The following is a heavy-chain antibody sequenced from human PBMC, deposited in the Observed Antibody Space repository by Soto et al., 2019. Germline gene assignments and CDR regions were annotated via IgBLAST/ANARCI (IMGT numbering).Heavy chain of an antibody. J-gene: IGHJ5*02. Sequence: QVQLVESGGGVVQPGRSLRVSCAASGFTFSSYGAHWVRQAPGKGLEWVAVISYDGSNKYYADSVKGRFTISRDNSKNTLWLQMNSLRAEDTAVYYCAKDFRAFDLWSGCCDPWGQGTLATVSS. CDR1: GFTFSSYG. V-gene: IGHV3-30*18. CDR3: AKDFRAFDLWSGCCDP. CDR2: ISYDGSNK. D-gene: IGHD3-3*01.